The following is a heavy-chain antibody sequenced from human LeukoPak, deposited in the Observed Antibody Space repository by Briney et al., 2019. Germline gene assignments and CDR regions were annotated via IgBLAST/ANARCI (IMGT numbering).Heavy chain of an antibody. Sequence: GGSLRLSCAASGFTFSRNALSWVRQAPGKGLEWVSSLSGSGADTYYADSVKGRFTISRDNSKNTVYLQMNSLRAGDTAIYYCAKDPYGTRYFDYWGQGTLVTVSS. CDR3: AKDPYGTRYFDY. V-gene: IGHV3-23*01. CDR2: LSGSGADT. J-gene: IGHJ4*02. CDR1: GFTFSRNA. D-gene: IGHD2-2*01.